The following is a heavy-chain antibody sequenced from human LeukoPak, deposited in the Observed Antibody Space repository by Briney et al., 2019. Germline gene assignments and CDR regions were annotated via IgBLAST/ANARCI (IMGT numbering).Heavy chain of an antibody. CDR3: AKDSWARNETDY. CDR1: GFTFSSYW. CDR2: ISGSGGST. D-gene: IGHD1-1*01. V-gene: IGHV3-23*01. Sequence: GGSLRLSCAASGFTFSSYWMSWVRQAPGKGLEWVSAISGSGGSTYYADSVKGRFTISRDNSKNTLYLQMNSLRAEDTAVYYCAKDSWARNETDYWGQGTLVTVSS. J-gene: IGHJ4*02.